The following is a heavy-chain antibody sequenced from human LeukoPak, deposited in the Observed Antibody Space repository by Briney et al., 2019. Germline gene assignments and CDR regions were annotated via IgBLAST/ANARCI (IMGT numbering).Heavy chain of an antibody. CDR3: ARGDCYYSGMDV. CDR2: IHTAGDT. J-gene: IGHJ6*02. CDR1: GFTISNYD. Sequence: PGGSLRLSCAASGFTISNYDMHWVRQKPGKGLEWVSTIHTAGDTYYPDSVKGRFAISRENAKNSLSLQMNSLRAGDTAVYYCARGDCYYSGMDVWGQGTTVTVSS. V-gene: IGHV3-13*01. D-gene: IGHD2-21*01.